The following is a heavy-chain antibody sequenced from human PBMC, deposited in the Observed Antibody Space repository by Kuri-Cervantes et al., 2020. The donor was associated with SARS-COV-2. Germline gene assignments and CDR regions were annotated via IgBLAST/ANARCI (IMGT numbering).Heavy chain of an antibody. J-gene: IGHJ6*02. Sequence: ASVKVSCKASGYSFNIYAIHWVRQAPGQRPEWMGWINSGNGYTKYSQKFQDRLTIATDTSASTVYMELSGLTSEDTAVYYCARVPLPVVVAATYYGMDVWGQGTMVTVSS. D-gene: IGHD2-15*01. CDR1: GYSFNIYA. V-gene: IGHV1-3*01. CDR2: INSGNGYT. CDR3: ARVPLPVVVAATYYGMDV.